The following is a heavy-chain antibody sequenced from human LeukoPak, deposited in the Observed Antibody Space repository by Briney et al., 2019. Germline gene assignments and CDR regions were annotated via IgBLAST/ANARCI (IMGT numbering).Heavy chain of an antibody. J-gene: IGHJ4*02. D-gene: IGHD2-15*01. CDR1: GFTFSSYW. Sequence: GGSLRLSCAASGFTFSSYWMSWVRQAPGKGLEWVANIKQDGSEKYYVDSVKGRFTISRDNAKNSLYLQMNSLRAEDTAVYYCAKDLTIADCSGGSCRDSWGQGTLVTVSS. CDR2: IKQDGSEK. V-gene: IGHV3-7*01. CDR3: AKDLTIADCSGGSCRDS.